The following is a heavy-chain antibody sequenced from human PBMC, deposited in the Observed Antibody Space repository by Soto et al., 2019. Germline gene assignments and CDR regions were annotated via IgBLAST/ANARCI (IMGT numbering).Heavy chain of an antibody. CDR3: ARGPRSGWAIAAFEA. D-gene: IGHD3-22*01. Sequence: QVHLVQSGAEMKKPGSSVRVSCEASGGTFTTSGFGWVRQAPGQGPEWMGGIIPIFGASNYAPKFQGRITISADEATSTSYLEISSLKSEDAAAFYCARGPRSGWAIAAFEAWGQGNVIIVSS. CDR2: IIPIFGAS. V-gene: IGHV1-69*01. J-gene: IGHJ3*01. CDR1: GGTFTTSG.